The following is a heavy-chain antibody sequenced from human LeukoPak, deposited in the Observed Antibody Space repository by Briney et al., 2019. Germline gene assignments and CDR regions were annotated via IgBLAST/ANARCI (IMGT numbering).Heavy chain of an antibody. CDR2: LSHDGTNK. J-gene: IGHJ5*02. CDR3: ARGWSATSFYAHWFDP. V-gene: IGHV3-30*03. CDR1: GFTFSSYG. Sequence: GRSLRLSCAASGFTFSSYGMHWVRQAPGKGLEWVAVLSHDGTNKNYADSVRGRFTISTDIAHNALHLQMNSLRGEDTAVYYCARGWSATSFYAHWFDPWGQGTLATVSS. D-gene: IGHD5/OR15-5a*01.